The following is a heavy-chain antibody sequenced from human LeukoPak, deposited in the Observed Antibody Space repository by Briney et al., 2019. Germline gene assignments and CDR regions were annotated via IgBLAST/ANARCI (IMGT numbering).Heavy chain of an antibody. V-gene: IGHV4-4*02. CDR3: ARDRLQLQS. D-gene: IGHD1-1*01. J-gene: IGHJ5*02. CDR2: IYHSGST. Sequence: SETLSLTCAVSGGSISSSNWWSWVRQPPEKGLEWIGEIYHSGSTNYNPSLKSRVTISVDTSKNQFSLKLSSVTAADTAVYYCARDRLQLQSWGQGTLVTVSS. CDR1: GGSISSSNW.